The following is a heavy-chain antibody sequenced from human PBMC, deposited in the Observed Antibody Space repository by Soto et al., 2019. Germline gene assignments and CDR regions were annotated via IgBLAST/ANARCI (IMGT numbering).Heavy chain of an antibody. CDR3: ARSPMNGLKLERHYYYGMDV. CDR2: IRSNGGST. J-gene: IGHJ6*02. Sequence: GGSLRLSCAASGFTFSSYAMHWVRQAPGKGLEYVSAIRSNGGSTYYANSVKGRFTISRDNSKNTLYLQMGSLRAEDMAVYYCARSPMNGLKLERHYYYGMDVWGQGTTVTVSS. V-gene: IGHV3-64*01. CDR1: GFTFSSYA. D-gene: IGHD1-1*01.